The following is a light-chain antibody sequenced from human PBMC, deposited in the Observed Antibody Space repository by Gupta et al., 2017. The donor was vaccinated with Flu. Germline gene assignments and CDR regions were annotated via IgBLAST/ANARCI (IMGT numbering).Light chain of an antibody. J-gene: IGLJ2*01. Sequence: QLVLPHSPSASASLGASFKLTCTLSSGHSSYAIAWHQQQPEKGPRYLMKLNSDGSHSKGDGIPDRFSGSSSGAERYLTIASRQAEDEADYYCQTGGTGIQVFGGGTKLTVL. CDR3: QTGGTGIQV. CDR2: LNSDGSH. V-gene: IGLV4-69*01. CDR1: SGHSSYA.